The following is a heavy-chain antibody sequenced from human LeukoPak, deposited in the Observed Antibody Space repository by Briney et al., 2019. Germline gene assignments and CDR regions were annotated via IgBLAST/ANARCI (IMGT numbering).Heavy chain of an antibody. Sequence: GGSLRLSCAASGFTVSTNSMTWVRQAPGKGLEWVSLIYSGGSTYYADFVKGRFTISRGNSKNTLYLQMNSLRAEDTAVYYCARPPYYDFWNGYYPDYWGQGTLVTVSS. D-gene: IGHD3-3*01. CDR1: GFTVSTNS. J-gene: IGHJ4*02. CDR2: IYSGGST. CDR3: ARPPYYDFWNGYYPDY. V-gene: IGHV3-53*01.